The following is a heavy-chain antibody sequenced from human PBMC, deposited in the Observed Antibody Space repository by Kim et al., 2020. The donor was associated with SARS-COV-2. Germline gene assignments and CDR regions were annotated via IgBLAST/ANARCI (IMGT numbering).Heavy chain of an antibody. CDR1: GFTFISYW. V-gene: IGHV3-74*01. D-gene: IGHD3-22*01. CDR2: INSDGSTT. Sequence: GVSLRLSCAASGFTFISYWMHWVRQFPGKGLVWVSRINSDGSTTSYADSVKGRFTISRDNAKNTLYLQMNSLRAEDTAVYYCARGPTDYFELNFGPWGQGTLVTVST. CDR3: ARGPTDYFELNFGP. J-gene: IGHJ5*02.